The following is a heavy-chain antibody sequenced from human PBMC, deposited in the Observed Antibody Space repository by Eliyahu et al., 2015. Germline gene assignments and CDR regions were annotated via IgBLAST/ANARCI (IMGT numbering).Heavy chain of an antibody. CDR1: GFTFSSYG. CDR3: AKGDCSSTSCYAFYYYGMDV. V-gene: IGHV3-30*18. J-gene: IGHJ6*02. D-gene: IGHD2-2*01. Sequence: LRLSCAASGFTFSSYGMHWVRQAPGKGLEWVAVISYDGSNKYYADSVKGRFTISRDNSKNTLYLQMNSLRAEDTAVYYCAKGDCSSTSCYAFYYYGMDVWGQGTTVTVSS. CDR2: ISYDGSNK.